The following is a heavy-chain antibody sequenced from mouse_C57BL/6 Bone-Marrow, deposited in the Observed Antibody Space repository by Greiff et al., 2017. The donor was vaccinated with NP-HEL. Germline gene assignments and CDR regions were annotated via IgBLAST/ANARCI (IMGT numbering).Heavy chain of an antibody. Sequence: VQVVESGPGLVQPSQSLSITCTVSGFSLTSYGVHWVRQSPGKGLEWLGVIWSGGSTDYNAAFISRLSISKDNSKSQVFFKMNSLQADDTAIYYCAREGLGLWLRRVDYWGQGTTLTVSS. V-gene: IGHV2-2*01. J-gene: IGHJ2*01. CDR3: AREGLGLWLRRVDY. CDR2: IWSGGST. D-gene: IGHD2-2*01. CDR1: GFSLTSYG.